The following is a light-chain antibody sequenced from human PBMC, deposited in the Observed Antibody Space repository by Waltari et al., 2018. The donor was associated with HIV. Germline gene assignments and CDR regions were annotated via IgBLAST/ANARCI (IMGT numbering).Light chain of an antibody. CDR3: QSYASGGGGGTWV. CDR1: NSNIGAAQG. Sequence: SVLTQLHSVARPPGPGGTIARTGDNSNIGAAQGVHRYQYLPDTGPKLVIVDDSSRPSGVSDRFPGLSSGNSASLDIIALQAEDEAEYYRQSYASGGGGGTWVFGGGT. J-gene: IGLJ3*02. CDR2: DDS. V-gene: IGLV1-40*01.